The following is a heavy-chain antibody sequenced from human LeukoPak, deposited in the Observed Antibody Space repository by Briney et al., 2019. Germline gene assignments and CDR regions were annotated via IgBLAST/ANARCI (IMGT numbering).Heavy chain of an antibody. Sequence: ASVTVTCKASGYTFTTYYLHWVRQPPGHGLERIGKINPSSGSTGYAQKFQGRVTMPRDTSTSTVYMELNSLRSEDTAVYYCATSETVVSTTGRRVLDYWGQGTLVTVSS. D-gene: IGHD4-23*01. CDR3: ATSETVVSTTGRRVLDY. CDR1: GYTFTTYY. J-gene: IGHJ4*02. CDR2: INPSSGST. V-gene: IGHV1-46*01.